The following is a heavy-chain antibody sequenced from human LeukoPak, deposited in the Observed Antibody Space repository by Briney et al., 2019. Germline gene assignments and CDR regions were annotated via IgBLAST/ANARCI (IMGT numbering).Heavy chain of an antibody. V-gene: IGHV4-39*01. J-gene: IGHJ4*02. CDR3: ARVFPRFDFDY. D-gene: IGHD3-10*01. Sequence: PSETLSLTCTVSGGSISSSSYYWGWIRQPPGKGLEWIGSIYYSGSTYYNPSLKSRVTISVDTSKNQFSLKLSSVTAADTAVYYCARVFPRFDFDYWGQGTLVTVSS. CDR1: GGSISSSSYY. CDR2: IYYSGST.